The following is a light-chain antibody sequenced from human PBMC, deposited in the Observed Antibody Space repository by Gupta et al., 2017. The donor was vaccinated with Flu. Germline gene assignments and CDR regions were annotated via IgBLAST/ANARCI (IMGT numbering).Light chain of an antibody. V-gene: IGLV3-19*01. J-gene: IGLJ3*02. CDR3: SSREISAYRAV. CDR2: AKT. Sequence: GQTGRITCQGDRSRSYYAIWYQQKPGQAPVLVVYAKTNRTSGIPDRFSGSGSGDTASLTITGAQAGDEAEYYCSSREISAYRAVFGRGTKLTVL. CDR1: RSRSYY.